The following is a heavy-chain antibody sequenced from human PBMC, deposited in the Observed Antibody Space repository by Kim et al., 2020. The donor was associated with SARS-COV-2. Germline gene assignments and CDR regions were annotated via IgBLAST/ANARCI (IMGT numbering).Heavy chain of an antibody. D-gene: IGHD3-10*01. J-gene: IGHJ4*02. CDR2: INPSGGST. Sequence: VKVSCKASGYTFTSYYMHWVRQAPGQGLEWMGIINPSGGSTSYAQKFQGRVTMTRDTSTSTVYMELSSLRSEDTAVYYCARGPLTPSLWFGTLDYWGQGTLVTVSS. CDR3: ARGPLTPSLWFGTLDY. V-gene: IGHV1-46*01. CDR1: GYTFTSYY.